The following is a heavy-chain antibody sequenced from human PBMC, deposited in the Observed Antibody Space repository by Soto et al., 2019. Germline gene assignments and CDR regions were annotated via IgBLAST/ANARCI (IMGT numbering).Heavy chain of an antibody. Sequence: GGSLRLSCAASGFTFSSYSMNWVRQAPGKGLEWVSSISSSSSYIYYADSVKGRFTISRDNAKNSLYLQMNSLRAEDTAVYYCARDGTGGGVAWIGALLYVDYYYYGTDVLGQGKTVT. J-gene: IGHJ6*02. CDR2: ISSSSSYI. CDR1: GFTFSSYS. D-gene: IGHD3-10*01. V-gene: IGHV3-21*01. CDR3: ARDGTGGGVAWIGALLYVDYYYYGTDV.